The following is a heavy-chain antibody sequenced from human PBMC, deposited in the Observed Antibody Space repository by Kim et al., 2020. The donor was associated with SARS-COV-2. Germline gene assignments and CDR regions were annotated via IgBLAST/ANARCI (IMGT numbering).Heavy chain of an antibody. J-gene: IGHJ4*02. CDR3: TTDHYYGSGSYRYYFDY. D-gene: IGHD3-10*01. V-gene: IGHV3-15*01. Sequence: VKGRFTISRDDSKNTRYLQMNSLKTEDTAVYYCTTDHYYGSGSYRYYFDYWGQGTLVTVSS.